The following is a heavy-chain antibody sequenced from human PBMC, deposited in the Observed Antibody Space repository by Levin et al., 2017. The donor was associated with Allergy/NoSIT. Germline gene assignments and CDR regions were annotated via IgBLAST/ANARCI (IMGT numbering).Heavy chain of an antibody. J-gene: IGHJ4*02. CDR3: AKDHGDTAMGHY. V-gene: IGHV3-30*18. Sequence: GGSLRLSCAASGFTFSSYGMHWVRQAPGKGLEWVAVISYDGSNKYYADSVKGRFTISRDNSKNTLYLQMNSLRAEDTAVYYCAKDHGDTAMGHYWGQGTLVTVSS. CDR2: ISYDGSNK. D-gene: IGHD5-18*01. CDR1: GFTFSSYG.